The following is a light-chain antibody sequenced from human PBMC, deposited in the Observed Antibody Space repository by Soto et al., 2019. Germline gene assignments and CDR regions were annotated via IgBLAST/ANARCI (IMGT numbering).Light chain of an antibody. J-gene: IGLJ3*02. Sequence: QSALTQPASVSGSPGQSITISCTGTSSDVGGFNYVSWYQQHPGKTPKLLIYEVRLRPTGVSDRFSGSKSGNTASLTISGLQAEDEADYYCSSYTSSSNWVFGGGTKLTVL. V-gene: IGLV2-14*01. CDR1: SSDVGGFNY. CDR3: SSYTSSSNWV. CDR2: EVR.